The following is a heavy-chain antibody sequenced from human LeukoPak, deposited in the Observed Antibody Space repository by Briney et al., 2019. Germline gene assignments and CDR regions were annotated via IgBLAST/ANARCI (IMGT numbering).Heavy chain of an antibody. V-gene: IGHV4-39*01. Sequence: PSETLSLTCSVSDDSISIYYWGWIRQPPGKGLEWIGSIYYSGSTYYNPSLKSRVTISVDTSKNQFSLKLSSVTAADTAVYYCARQRGPLRSPFDYWGQGTLVTVSS. CDR3: ARQRGPLRSPFDY. J-gene: IGHJ4*02. D-gene: IGHD4-17*01. CDR1: DDSISIYY. CDR2: IYYSGST.